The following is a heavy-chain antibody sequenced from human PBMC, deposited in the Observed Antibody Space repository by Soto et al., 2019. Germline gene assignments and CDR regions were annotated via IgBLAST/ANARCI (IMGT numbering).Heavy chain of an antibody. Sequence: SVKVSCKASGGTFSSYAISWVRQAPGQGLEWMGGIIPIFGTANYAQKFQGRVTITADESTSTAYMELSSLRSEDTAVYYCARGGDCSSTSCYVTGDGVWGQGTMVTVS. D-gene: IGHD2-2*01. CDR3: ARGGDCSSTSCYVTGDGV. CDR1: GGTFSSYA. V-gene: IGHV1-69*13. J-gene: IGHJ3*01. CDR2: IIPIFGTA.